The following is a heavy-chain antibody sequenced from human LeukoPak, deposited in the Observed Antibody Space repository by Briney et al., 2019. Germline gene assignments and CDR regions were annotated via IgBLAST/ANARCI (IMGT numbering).Heavy chain of an antibody. V-gene: IGHV3-48*02. J-gene: IGHJ4*02. CDR2: ISSSSSTI. CDR3: ARGWIQLWSRLDY. Sequence: GGSLRLSCAASGFTFSSYSMNWVRHAPGKGLERVSYISSSSSTIYYADSVKGRFTISRDNAKNSLYLQMNSLRDEDTAVYYCARGWIQLWSRLDYWGQGTLVTVSS. D-gene: IGHD5-18*01. CDR1: GFTFSSYS.